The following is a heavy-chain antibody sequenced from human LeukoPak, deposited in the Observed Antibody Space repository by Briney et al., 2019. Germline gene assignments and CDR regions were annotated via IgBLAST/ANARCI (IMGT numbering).Heavy chain of an antibody. D-gene: IGHD2-15*01. CDR1: GGSISSGGYF. CDR2: IFHSGSV. V-gene: IGHV4-39*07. CDR3: ARVVASTSIDS. Sequence: PSETLSLTCAVSGGSISSGGYFWGWIRQPPGKGPEWIGSIFHSGSVYYNPSLQSRVTISVDTSTNRFSLKLTSVTAADTALYYCARVVASTSIDSWGQGTLVTVSS. J-gene: IGHJ4*02.